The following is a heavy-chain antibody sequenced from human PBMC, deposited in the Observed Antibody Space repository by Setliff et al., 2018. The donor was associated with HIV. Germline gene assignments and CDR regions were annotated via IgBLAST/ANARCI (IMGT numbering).Heavy chain of an antibody. CDR3: ARDSGPYYDYVWGTYRPIYFQH. D-gene: IGHD3-16*02. CDR1: GFTFSDYY. CDR2: IGRSGSPI. J-gene: IGHJ1*01. Sequence: PGGSLRLSCAASGFTFSDYYMTWIRRAPGGGLEWVAYIGRSGSPIYYADSVQGRFTVSRDNAKSSVYLQMNSLRAEDTAVYYCARDSGPYYDYVWGTYRPIYFQHWGQGTLVTVSS. V-gene: IGHV3-11*04.